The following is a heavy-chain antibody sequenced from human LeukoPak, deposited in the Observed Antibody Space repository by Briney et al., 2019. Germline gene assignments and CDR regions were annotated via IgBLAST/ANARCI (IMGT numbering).Heavy chain of an antibody. Sequence: KPSETLALTCAVYGGSFSCYYWRWIRQPPGKGLEWIGEINHSGSTNYNPSLKSRVTISVDTSKNQLSLKLSSVTAADTAVYYCARGRAPNIAAAGLGYRGQGTLVTVSS. D-gene: IGHD6-13*01. CDR3: ARGRAPNIAAAGLGY. V-gene: IGHV4-34*01. CDR1: GGSFSCYY. J-gene: IGHJ4*02. CDR2: INHSGST.